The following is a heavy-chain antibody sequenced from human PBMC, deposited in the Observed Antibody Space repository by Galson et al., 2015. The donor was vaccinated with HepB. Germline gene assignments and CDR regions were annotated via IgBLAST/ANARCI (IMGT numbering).Heavy chain of an antibody. V-gene: IGHV4-34*01. D-gene: IGHD2-15*01. CDR2: TDHRGRT. CDR3: ATTTRSGGSLEAFDI. CDR1: GGSFSAYY. J-gene: IGHJ3*02. Sequence: LSLTCAVYGGSFSAYYWSWIRQSPGKGLEWIGETDHRGRTTYNPSLKSRVTISVDTSKNQFSLMLTSVTAADTALYFCATTTRSGGSLEAFDIWGQGTMVTVSS.